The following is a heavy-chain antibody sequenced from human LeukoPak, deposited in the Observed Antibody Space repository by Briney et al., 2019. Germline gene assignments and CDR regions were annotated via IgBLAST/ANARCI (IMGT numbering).Heavy chain of an antibody. CDR3: AREGRCGGDCYYDY. J-gene: IGHJ4*02. CDR2: ISSHGGST. CDR1: GFTFSSYA. Sequence: GGSLRLSCSASGFTFSSYAMHWVRQAPGKGLEYVSAISSHGGSTYYADSVKGGFTISRDNSKNTLYLQMSFLSAEDTAVYYCAREGRCGGDCYYDYWGQGTLVTVSS. D-gene: IGHD2-21*02. V-gene: IGHV3-64*04.